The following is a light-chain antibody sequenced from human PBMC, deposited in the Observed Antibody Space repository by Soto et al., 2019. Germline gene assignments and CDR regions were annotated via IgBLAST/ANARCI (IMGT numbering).Light chain of an antibody. Sequence: QSVLTQPASVSGSPGQSIAISCSGSSSDLGIYNYVSWYQQHPGKVPKLIIFEVTNRPSGVSNRFSGSKSGNTASLTISGLQAEDEAHYYCSSYTTSYFYVFGPGTKVTVL. CDR3: SSYTTSYFYV. CDR1: SSDLGIYNY. V-gene: IGLV2-14*01. CDR2: EVT. J-gene: IGLJ1*01.